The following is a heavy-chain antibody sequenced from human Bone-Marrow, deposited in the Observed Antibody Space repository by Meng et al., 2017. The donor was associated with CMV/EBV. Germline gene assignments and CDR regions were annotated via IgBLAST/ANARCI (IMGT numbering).Heavy chain of an antibody. J-gene: IGHJ4*02. Sequence: GESLKISCAASGFTFSRYWMSWVRQAPGKGLEWVANIKQDGSEKYYVDSVKGRFTISRDNAKNSLYLQMNSLRAGDTAVYYCARDGNRGDYMVDYWGQGTLVTASS. CDR2: IKQDGSEK. CDR3: ARDGNRGDYMVDY. V-gene: IGHV3-7*01. CDR1: GFTFSRYW. D-gene: IGHD4-11*01.